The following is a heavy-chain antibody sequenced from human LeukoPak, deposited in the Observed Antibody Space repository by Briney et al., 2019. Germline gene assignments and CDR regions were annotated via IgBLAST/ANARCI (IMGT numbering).Heavy chain of an antibody. CDR2: ISGSSSNI. D-gene: IGHD6-13*01. J-gene: IGHJ4*02. V-gene: IGHV3-11*06. CDR3: ARDQIGSW. Sequence: GGSLRLSCEASGFTFSDYYLGWIRQAPGKGLEWISYISGSSSNINYADSVKGRFTISRDNAKKSVYLQMDSLRVEDTAVYYCARDQIGSWWGEGTLVIVSS. CDR1: GFTFSDYY.